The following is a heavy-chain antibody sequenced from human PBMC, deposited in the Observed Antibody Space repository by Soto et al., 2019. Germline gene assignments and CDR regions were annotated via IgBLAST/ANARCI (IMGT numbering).Heavy chain of an antibody. CDR3: AREGCSGGSCYDAFDI. Sequence: GGSLRLSCAASGFTFSSYEMNWVRQAPGKGLEWVSYISSSGSTIYYADSVKGRFTISRDNAKNSLYLQMNSLRAEDTAVYYCAREGCSGGSCYDAFDIWGQGTMVTVSS. J-gene: IGHJ3*02. V-gene: IGHV3-48*03. CDR2: ISSSGSTI. CDR1: GFTFSSYE. D-gene: IGHD2-15*01.